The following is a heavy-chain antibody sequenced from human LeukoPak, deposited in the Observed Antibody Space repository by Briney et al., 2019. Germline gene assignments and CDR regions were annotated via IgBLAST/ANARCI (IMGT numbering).Heavy chain of an antibody. CDR1: GYSLTNYA. CDR3: ARDWDCSGGSCHPHYPDY. D-gene: IGHD2-15*01. J-gene: IGHJ4*02. Sequence: GASVKVSCKASGYSLTNYAMRWVRQPPGQGLEWLGLFSAYTGYTKYAQHLQGRLTLTIDTSTNTAYMDLGSLRSDDTAVYYCARDWDCSGGSCHPHYPDYWGQGSLVTVTS. V-gene: IGHV1-18*01. CDR2: FSAYTGYT.